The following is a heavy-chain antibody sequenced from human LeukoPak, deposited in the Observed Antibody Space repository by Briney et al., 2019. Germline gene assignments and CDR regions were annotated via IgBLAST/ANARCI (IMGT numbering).Heavy chain of an antibody. D-gene: IGHD2-2*01. Sequence: ASVKVSCKASGYTFTSYGISWVRQAPGQGLEWMGWISAYNGNTNYAQKLQGRVTMTTDTSTSTAYMELRSLRSDDTAVYYCARDAWQYQLQIVKGWFDPWGQGTLVTVSS. CDR2: ISAYNGNT. J-gene: IGHJ5*02. CDR3: ARDAWQYQLQIVKGWFDP. V-gene: IGHV1-18*01. CDR1: GYTFTSYG.